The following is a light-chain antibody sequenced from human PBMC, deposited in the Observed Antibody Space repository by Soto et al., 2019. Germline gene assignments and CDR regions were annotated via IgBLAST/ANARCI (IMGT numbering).Light chain of an antibody. CDR2: GAS. CDR3: QQYGSSVWT. Sequence: EIVMTQSPATLSVSPGERATLSCRASQSVSSNLAWYQRKPGQAPRLLIYGASSRATGIPDRFSGSGSGTDFTLTISRLEPEDFAVYYCQQYGSSVWTLGQGTKVDIK. J-gene: IGKJ1*01. V-gene: IGKV3-20*01. CDR1: QSVSSN.